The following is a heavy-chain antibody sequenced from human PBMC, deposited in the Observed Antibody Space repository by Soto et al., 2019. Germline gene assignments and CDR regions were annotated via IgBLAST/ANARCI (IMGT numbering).Heavy chain of an antibody. CDR2: ISGSGGST. Sequence: GGSLRLSCAASGFTFISYAISCFRQSAGKGLEWVSAISGSGGSTYYADSVKGRFTISTDNPKNTLYLQMNSLRAEDTAVYYCAKDQSVVPAAIYNYWGQGTLVTVSS. J-gene: IGHJ4*02. CDR3: AKDQSVVPAAIYNY. D-gene: IGHD2-2*01. V-gene: IGHV3-23*01. CDR1: GFTFISYA.